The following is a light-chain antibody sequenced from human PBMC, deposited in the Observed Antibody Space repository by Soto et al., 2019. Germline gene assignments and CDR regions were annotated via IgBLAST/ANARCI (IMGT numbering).Light chain of an antibody. CDR3: QKYNSDPWT. CDR1: HSISSW. CDR2: AAS. V-gene: IGKV1-27*01. Sequence: DIQMTQSPSTLSASIGDRVTITCRASHSISSWLAWYQQKPGKAPNLLIYAASTLQSGVPSRFSGSGSGTDFTLTISSLQPEDVATYYCQKYNSDPWTFGQGTKVDIK. J-gene: IGKJ1*01.